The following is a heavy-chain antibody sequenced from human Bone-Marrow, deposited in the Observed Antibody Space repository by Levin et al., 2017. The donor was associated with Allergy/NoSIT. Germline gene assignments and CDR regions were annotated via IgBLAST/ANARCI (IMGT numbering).Heavy chain of an antibody. CDR1: GLTFSSYA. D-gene: IGHD2-15*01. CDR2: IWYDGSNK. Sequence: QAGGSLRLSCAASGLTFSSYAMHWVRQAPGKGLEWVAVIWYDGSNKYYADSVKGRFTISRDNSKNTLYLQMNSLRAEDTAVYYCAREDLGHCGGRTCSPPDAYWGQGTLVTVSS. CDR3: AREDLGHCGGRTCSPPDAY. J-gene: IGHJ4*02. V-gene: IGHV3-33*01.